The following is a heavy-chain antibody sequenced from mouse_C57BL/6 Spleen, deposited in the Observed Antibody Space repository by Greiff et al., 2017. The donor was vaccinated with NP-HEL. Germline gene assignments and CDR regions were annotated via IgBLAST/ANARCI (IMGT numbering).Heavy chain of an antibody. CDR1: GYSITSGYY. CDR3: ARAIYYDYLGYFDV. CDR2: ISYDGSN. J-gene: IGHJ1*03. D-gene: IGHD2-4*01. V-gene: IGHV3-6*01. Sequence: DVKLQESGPGLVKPSQSLSLTCSVTGYSITSGYYWNWIRQFPGNKLEWMGYISYDGSNNYNPSLKNRISITRDTSENQFFLKLNSVTTEDTATYYCARAIYYDYLGYFDVWGTGTTVTVSS.